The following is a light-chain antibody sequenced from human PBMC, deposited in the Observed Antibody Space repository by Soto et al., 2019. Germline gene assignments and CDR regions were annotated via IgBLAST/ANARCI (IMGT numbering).Light chain of an antibody. CDR3: HQYGGSPGA. CDR1: QSVSSSY. V-gene: IGKV3-20*01. J-gene: IGKJ2*01. CDR2: GAS. Sequence: ESVLTQSPGTLSLSPGERATLSCRASQSVSSSYLAWYQQKPGQAPRLLIYGASSRATGIPDRFSGSGSGTDFTLSISRLEPEDFAVYFCHQYGGSPGAFGQGTKLEIK.